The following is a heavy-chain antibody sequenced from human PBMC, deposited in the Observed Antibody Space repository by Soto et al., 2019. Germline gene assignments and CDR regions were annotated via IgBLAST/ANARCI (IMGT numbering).Heavy chain of an antibody. V-gene: IGHV4-39*01. CDR1: GGSISSSSYY. CDR3: ASPGSVEYSSSPIALIDY. J-gene: IGHJ4*02. CDR2: IYYSGST. Sequence: PSETLSLTCTVSGGSISSSSYYRGWIRQPPGKWLEWIGRIYYSGSTYYNPSLKSRVTISVDTSKNQFSLKLSSVTAADTAVYYCASPGSVEYSSSPIALIDYWGQGTLVTGSS. D-gene: IGHD6-6*01.